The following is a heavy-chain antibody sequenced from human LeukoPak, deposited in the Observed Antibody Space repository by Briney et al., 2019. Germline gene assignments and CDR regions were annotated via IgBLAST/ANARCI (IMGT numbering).Heavy chain of an antibody. CDR2: IYYSGST. V-gene: IGHV4-39*01. Sequence: SETLSLTCTVSGGSISSRSYYWGWIRQPPGKGLEWIGSIYYSGSTYYNPSLKSRVTISVDTSKNQFSLKLSSVTAADTAVYYCARVDYGDYLNWFDPWGQGTLVTVSS. D-gene: IGHD4-17*01. J-gene: IGHJ5*02. CDR3: ARVDYGDYLNWFDP. CDR1: GGSISSRSYY.